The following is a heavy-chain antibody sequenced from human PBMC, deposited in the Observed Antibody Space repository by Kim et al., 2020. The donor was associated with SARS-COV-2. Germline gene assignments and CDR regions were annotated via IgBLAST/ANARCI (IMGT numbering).Heavy chain of an antibody. V-gene: IGHV1-18*01. Sequence: ASVKVSCKASGYTFTSYGISWVRQAPGQGREWMGWISAYNGNRNYAQKLQGRVTMTTVTSTSPAYMQLRSLRSDDTAVYYCASYCSGGSCYSVGRAFDIWGQGTMVTVSS. CDR2: ISAYNGNR. CDR3: ASYCSGGSCYSVGRAFDI. CDR1: GYTFTSYG. J-gene: IGHJ3*02. D-gene: IGHD2-15*01.